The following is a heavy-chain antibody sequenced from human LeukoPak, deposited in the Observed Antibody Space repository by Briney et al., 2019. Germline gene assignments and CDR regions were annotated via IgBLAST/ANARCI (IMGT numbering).Heavy chain of an antibody. D-gene: IGHD3-22*01. V-gene: IGHV3-21*01. J-gene: IGHJ4*02. CDR3: ARDPGMIAVGDY. CDR1: GFTFSSYS. Sequence: GGSLRLSCAASGFTFSSYSMNWVRQAPGKGLEWVSSISSSSSYIYYADSVKGRFTISRDNAKNSLYLQMNRLRAEDTAVYYCARDPGMIAVGDYWGQGTLVTVSS. CDR2: ISSSSSYI.